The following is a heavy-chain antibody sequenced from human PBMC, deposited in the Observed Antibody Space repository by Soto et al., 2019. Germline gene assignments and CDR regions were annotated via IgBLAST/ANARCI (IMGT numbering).Heavy chain of an antibody. CDR2: ISSSGSTI. CDR3: ARDHIGYNWNDGALDY. CDR1: GFTFSDYY. D-gene: IGHD1-20*01. V-gene: IGHV3-11*01. J-gene: IGHJ4*02. Sequence: GGSLRLSCAASGFTFSDYYMSWIRQAPGKGLEWVSYISSSGSTIYYADSVKGRFTISRDNAKNSLYLQMNSLRAEDTAVYYCARDHIGYNWNDGALDYWGQGTLVTVSS.